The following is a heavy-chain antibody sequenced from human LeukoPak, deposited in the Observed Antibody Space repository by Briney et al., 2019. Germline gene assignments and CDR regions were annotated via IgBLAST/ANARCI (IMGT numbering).Heavy chain of an antibody. CDR2: ISSSSSCI. Sequence: GGSLRLSCAASGFTFSSYSMNWVRQAPGKGLEWVSSISSSSSCIYYADSVKGRFTISRDNAKNSLYLQMNSLRAEDTAVYYCARVVGSTSPMDYRGQGTLVTVSS. J-gene: IGHJ4*02. D-gene: IGHD2-2*01. CDR1: GFTFSSYS. V-gene: IGHV3-21*01. CDR3: ARVVGSTSPMDY.